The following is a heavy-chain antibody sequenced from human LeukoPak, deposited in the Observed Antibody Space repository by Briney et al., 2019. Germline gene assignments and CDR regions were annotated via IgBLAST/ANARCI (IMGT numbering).Heavy chain of an antibody. CDR3: AKDGTDHYYDSSGRFDY. V-gene: IGHV3-30*18. Sequence: GGSLRLSCAASGFTFSSYGMHWVRQAPGKGLEWVAVISYDGSNKYYADSVKGRFTISRDNSKSTLYLQMNSLRAEDTAVYYCAKDGTDHYYDSSGRFDYWGQGTLVTVSS. CDR1: GFTFSSYG. D-gene: IGHD3-22*01. J-gene: IGHJ4*02. CDR2: ISYDGSNK.